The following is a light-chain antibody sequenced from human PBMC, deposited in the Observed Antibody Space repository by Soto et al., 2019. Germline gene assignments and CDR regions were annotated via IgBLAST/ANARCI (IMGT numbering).Light chain of an antibody. CDR3: SSYTTSSTYV. CDR2: DVS. CDR1: SSDVGSYNR. V-gene: IGLV2-18*02. J-gene: IGLJ1*01. Sequence: QSVLTQPPSVSGSPGQSVAISCTGTSSDVGSYNRVSWYQQPPGTAPKLMIYDVSDRPSGVPDRCSGSKSGNTASLTISGLQAEDEADYYCSSYTTSSTYVFGTGTKVTVL.